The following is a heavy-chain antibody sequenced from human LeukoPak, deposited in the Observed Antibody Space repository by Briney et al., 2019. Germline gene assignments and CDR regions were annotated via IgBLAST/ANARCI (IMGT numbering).Heavy chain of an antibody. CDR2: INPYSGDT. CDR3: ARAKLQSYNWFDP. Sequence: ASVKVSCKASGYTFTGYYVHWVRQAPGQGLEWMGWINPYSGDTNYAQKFQGRVTMTRDTSISTAYMELSSLKSDDTAVYYCARAKLQSYNWFDPWGQGTLVTVSS. D-gene: IGHD4-11*01. J-gene: IGHJ5*02. CDR1: GYTFTGYY. V-gene: IGHV1-2*02.